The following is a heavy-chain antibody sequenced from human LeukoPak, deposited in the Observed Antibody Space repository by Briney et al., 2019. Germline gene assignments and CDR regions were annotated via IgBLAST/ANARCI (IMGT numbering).Heavy chain of an antibody. D-gene: IGHD3-22*01. V-gene: IGHV4-59*01. J-gene: IGHJ4*02. CDR1: GGSISSYY. CDR2: IYYSGST. Sequence: SETLSLTCTVSGGSISSYYWSWIRQPPGKGLEWIGYIYYSGSTNYNPSLKSRVTISVDTSKNQFSLKLSSVTAADTAVYYCARGSQYYDSSGYYYDFDYWGQGTLVTLSS. CDR3: ARGSQYYDSSGYYYDFDY.